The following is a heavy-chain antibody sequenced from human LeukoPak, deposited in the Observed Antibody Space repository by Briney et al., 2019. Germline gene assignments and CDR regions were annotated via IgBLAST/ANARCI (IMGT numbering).Heavy chain of an antibody. CDR2: ISSSSSYI. Sequence: GGSLRLSCAASGFTFSSYSMNWVRQAPGKGLEWVSSISSSSSYIYYADSVKGRFTISRDNAKNSLYLQMNSLRAEDTAVYYCARDESGAKVFQHWGQGTLVTVSS. CDR1: GFTFSSYS. V-gene: IGHV3-21*01. J-gene: IGHJ1*01. D-gene: IGHD1-26*01. CDR3: ARDESGAKVFQH.